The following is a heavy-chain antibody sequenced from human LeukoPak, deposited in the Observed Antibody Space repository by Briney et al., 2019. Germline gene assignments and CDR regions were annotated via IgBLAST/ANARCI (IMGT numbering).Heavy chain of an antibody. CDR1: GYALTELS. Sequence: ASVTVSCTVSGYALTELSMHWVRQAPGKGLEWMGGFDPEDGETIYAQRFQGRVTMTEDTSTDTVYMELSSLRSEDTAVYYCASDPGIRNGMDVWGQGTTVTVSS. J-gene: IGHJ6*02. CDR3: ASDPGIRNGMDV. V-gene: IGHV1-24*01. CDR2: FDPEDGET.